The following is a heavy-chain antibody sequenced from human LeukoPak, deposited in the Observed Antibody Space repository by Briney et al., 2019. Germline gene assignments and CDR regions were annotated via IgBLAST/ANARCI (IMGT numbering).Heavy chain of an antibody. J-gene: IGHJ4*02. CDR1: GYTFTSYG. Sequence: ASVKVSCKASGYTFTSYGISWVRQAPGQGLEWMGWISAYNGNTNYAQKLQGRVTMTTDTSTSTAYMELRSLRSDDTAVYYCARDQVYSQWLVSPKGYYFDYWGQGTLVTVSS. D-gene: IGHD6-19*01. CDR3: ARDQVYSQWLVSPKGYYFDY. CDR2: ISAYNGNT. V-gene: IGHV1-18*01.